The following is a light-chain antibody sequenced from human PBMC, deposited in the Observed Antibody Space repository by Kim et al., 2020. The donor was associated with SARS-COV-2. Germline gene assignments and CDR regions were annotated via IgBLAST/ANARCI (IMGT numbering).Light chain of an antibody. Sequence: LSPGEGVTLSCRASQSVKNELAWYQQKSGQAPRLLIYDASIRATGIPARFSGSRFGTDFTLTISSLEPEDCAVYYCQQRDSWPRTFGQGTKVDIK. CDR3: QQRDSWPRT. CDR2: DAS. CDR1: QSVKNE. J-gene: IGKJ1*01. V-gene: IGKV3-11*01.